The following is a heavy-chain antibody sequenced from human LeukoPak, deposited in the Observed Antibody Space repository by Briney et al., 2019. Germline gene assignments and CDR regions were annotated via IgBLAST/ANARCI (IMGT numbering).Heavy chain of an antibody. Sequence: GGSLRLSCAASGFTFSSYGMHWVRQAPGKGLEWVAFIRYDGSNKYYADSVKGRFTISRDNSKNTLYLQMNSLRAEDTAVYYCARGVRIVSRSTSWGYYFDYWGQGTLVTVSS. CDR1: GFTFSSYG. V-gene: IGHV3-30*02. J-gene: IGHJ4*02. CDR2: IRYDGSNK. D-gene: IGHD2-2*01. CDR3: ARGVRIVSRSTSWGYYFDY.